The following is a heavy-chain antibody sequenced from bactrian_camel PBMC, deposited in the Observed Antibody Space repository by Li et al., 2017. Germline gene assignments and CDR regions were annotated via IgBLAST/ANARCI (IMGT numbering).Heavy chain of an antibody. J-gene: IGHJ4*01. V-gene: IGHV3S63*01. D-gene: IGHD7*01. CDR1: RYIGVHYC. CDR3: TWGKIWDHGGGYCDNKNWWLERAGMST. CDR2: IYTVDGST. Sequence: VQLVESGGGSVQVGGSLRLSCVASRYIGVHYCVGWFRQAPGKERKGVAVIYTVDGSTYYADSVKGRFTIYQDAKNTLYSQMNSLGPEDTAVYYCTWGKIWDHGGGYCDNKNWWLERAGMSTGARGPRSSSP.